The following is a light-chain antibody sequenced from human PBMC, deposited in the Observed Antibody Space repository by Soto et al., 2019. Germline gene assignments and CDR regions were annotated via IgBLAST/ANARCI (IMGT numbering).Light chain of an antibody. CDR2: KAS. CDR1: QSITEW. V-gene: IGKV1-5*03. J-gene: IGKJ1*01. Sequence: DIQMTQSPSTLSASVGDRITITCRASQSITEWLAWYQQKPGKAPKLLIYKASSLQSGVPSRFSGSGFGTELTVSISRLQPDDFATYYCQHYSNYPWTFGQGTKVEIK. CDR3: QHYSNYPWT.